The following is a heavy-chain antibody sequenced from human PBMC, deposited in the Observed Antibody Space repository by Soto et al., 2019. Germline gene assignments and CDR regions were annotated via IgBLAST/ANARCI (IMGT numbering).Heavy chain of an antibody. CDR2: IYHSGST. CDR3: ARDAIAVAGRYYYYGMDV. J-gene: IGHJ6*02. V-gene: IGHV4-34*01. D-gene: IGHD6-19*01. CDR1: GGSFSGYY. Sequence: SETLSLTCAVYGGSFSGYYWSWIRQPPGKGLEWIGSIYHSGSTFFNPSLQSRVTMSVDTSEKQFSLQLSSVTAADTAVYYCARDAIAVAGRYYYYGMDVWGQGTTVTVSS.